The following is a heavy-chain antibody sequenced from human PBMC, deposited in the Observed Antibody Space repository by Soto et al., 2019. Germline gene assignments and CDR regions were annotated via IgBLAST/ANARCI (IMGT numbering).Heavy chain of an antibody. J-gene: IGHJ3*02. CDR3: ARDKVAFDI. CDR1: GDSISSYY. CDR2: ISYSGST. Sequence: SETLSLTCTVSGDSISSYYWSWIRQPPGKGLEWIGYISYSGSTNYNPSLKSRVTISLDTSKNQFSLKLSSVTAADTAVYYCARDKVAFDIWGQGTMVTVSS. V-gene: IGHV4-59*08.